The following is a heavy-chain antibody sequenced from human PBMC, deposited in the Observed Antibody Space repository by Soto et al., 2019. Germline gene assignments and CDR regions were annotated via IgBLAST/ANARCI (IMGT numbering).Heavy chain of an antibody. D-gene: IGHD2-21*01. CDR2: INHSGST. J-gene: IGHJ4*02. CDR1: GGSFSGYY. Sequence: SETLSLTCAVYGGSFSGYYWSWIRQPPGKGLEWIGEINHSGSTNYNPSLKSRVTISVDTSKNQFSLKLSSVTAADTAVYYCARGYSLDYWGQGTLVTVSS. CDR3: ARGYSLDY. V-gene: IGHV4-34*01.